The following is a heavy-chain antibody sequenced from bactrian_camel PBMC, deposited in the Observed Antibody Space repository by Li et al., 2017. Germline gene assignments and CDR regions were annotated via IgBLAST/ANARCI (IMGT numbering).Heavy chain of an antibody. CDR3: AASGGRTYCSRAYYFLRPPPEFGM. CDR1: RCTYSSCA. V-gene: IGHV3S57*01. CDR2: IDSRAST. D-gene: IGHD2*01. Sequence: HVQLVESGGGSIQAGGSLRLSCAASRCTYSSCAMAWFRQAPGKEREGVATIDSRASTAYADSVTGRFTVSTDIARNMLYLQMVNLKPEDTALYYCAASGGRTYCSRAYYFLRPPPEFGMRGQGTQVTVS. J-gene: IGHJ4*01.